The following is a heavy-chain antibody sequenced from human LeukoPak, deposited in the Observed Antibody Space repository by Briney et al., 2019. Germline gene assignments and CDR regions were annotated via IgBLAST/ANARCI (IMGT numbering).Heavy chain of an antibody. V-gene: IGHV4-59*01. D-gene: IGHD2-15*01. CDR2: IYYSGST. CDR1: GGFISSYY. J-gene: IGHJ4*02. CDR3: ARLVLRYCSGGSCYLFDY. Sequence: SETLSLTCTVSGGFISSYYWSWLRQPPGKGLEWIGYIYYSGSTNYNPSPKSRVTISVDTSKNQFSLKLSSVTAADTTVYYCARLVLRYCSGGSCYLFDYCGQGTLVTVSS.